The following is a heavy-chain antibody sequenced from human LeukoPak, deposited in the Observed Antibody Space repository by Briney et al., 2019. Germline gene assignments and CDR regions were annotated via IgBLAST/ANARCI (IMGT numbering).Heavy chain of an antibody. D-gene: IGHD3-9*01. Sequence: SETLSLTCTVSGGSISSYYWSWIRQPAGKGLEWIGRIYTSGSTNYNPSLKSRVTMSVDTSRNQFSLKMASVTAADTAVYYCARSLPTIFGHFDLWGRGTLVSVSS. CDR1: GGSISSYY. V-gene: IGHV4-4*07. CDR3: ARSLPTIFGHFDL. J-gene: IGHJ2*01. CDR2: IYTSGST.